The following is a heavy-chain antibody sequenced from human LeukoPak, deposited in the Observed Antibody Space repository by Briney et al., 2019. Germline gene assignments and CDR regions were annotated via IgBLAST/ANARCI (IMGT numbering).Heavy chain of an antibody. CDR2: VYYSGSS. CDR1: GGSISSSEHY. V-gene: IGHV4-39*01. D-gene: IGHD3-10*01. CDR3: ASERKTYYSGSGCYPDTNCVDP. Sequence: SETLSLTCSVSGGSISSSEHYWAWIRQSPGRGLVWIGSVYYSGSSYYSPSLESRISISVDTSKNQFLLKLSPVTAADTAVYFGASERKTYYSGSGCYPDTNCVDPWGQGSLVSVSS. J-gene: IGHJ5*02.